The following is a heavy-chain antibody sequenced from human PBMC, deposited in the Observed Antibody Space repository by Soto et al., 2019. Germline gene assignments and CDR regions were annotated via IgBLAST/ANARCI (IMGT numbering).Heavy chain of an antibody. Sequence: QVQLVESGGGVVQPGRSLRLSCAASGFTFSSYGMHWVRQAPGKGLEWVAVIWYDGSNKYYADSVKGRFTISRDNSKNTLYLQMNRLRAEDTAVYYCARGLPLPDYGDYEDPGWYFDLWGRGTLVTVSS. CDR2: IWYDGSNK. J-gene: IGHJ2*01. CDR3: ARGLPLPDYGDYEDPGWYFDL. D-gene: IGHD4-17*01. CDR1: GFTFSSYG. V-gene: IGHV3-33*01.